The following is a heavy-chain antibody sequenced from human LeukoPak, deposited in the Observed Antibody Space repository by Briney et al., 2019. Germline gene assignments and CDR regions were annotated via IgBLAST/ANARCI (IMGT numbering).Heavy chain of an antibody. CDR3: ARGKYSSGWYGFY. V-gene: IGHV3-23*01. Sequence: GGSLRLSCAASAITFSTYAMSWVRQAPGKGLECVSVISGGAGSTYYADSVKGRFTISRDNSKNTLYLQMNSLRAEDTAVYYCARGKYSSGWYGFYWGQGTLVTVSS. CDR1: AITFSTYA. CDR2: ISGGAGST. J-gene: IGHJ4*02. D-gene: IGHD6-19*01.